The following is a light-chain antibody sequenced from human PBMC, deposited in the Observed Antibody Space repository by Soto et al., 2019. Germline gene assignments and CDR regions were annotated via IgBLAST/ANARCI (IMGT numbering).Light chain of an antibody. CDR3: CLSPGSLTWL. V-gene: IGLV2-11*01. Sequence: QSVLPQPRSVSGSPGQSVTISCTATGSDVGDSSHVSWYQLHPGKAPKLMIYEVNNRPSGVPDRFSGSKSGSTASLTISGLQAEDEAEYYCCLSPGSLTWLFGGGTKLTVL. J-gene: IGLJ3*02. CDR1: GSDVGDSSH. CDR2: EVN.